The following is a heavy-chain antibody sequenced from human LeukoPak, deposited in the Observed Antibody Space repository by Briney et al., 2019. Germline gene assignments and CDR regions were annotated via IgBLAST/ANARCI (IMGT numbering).Heavy chain of an antibody. Sequence: ASVKVSCKTSVGTFNSYAVSWVRQAPGQGLEWMGGIIPIFGTASYAQKFQGRVTISADESTSTAYMELSSLRSEDTAVYYCARDLIPSIIMLRGSDHYYYYMDVWGKGTPVTVPS. CDR2: IIPIFGTA. CDR3: ARDLIPSIIMLRGSDHYYYYMDV. D-gene: IGHD3-10*01. CDR1: VGTFNSYA. V-gene: IGHV1-69*13. J-gene: IGHJ6*03.